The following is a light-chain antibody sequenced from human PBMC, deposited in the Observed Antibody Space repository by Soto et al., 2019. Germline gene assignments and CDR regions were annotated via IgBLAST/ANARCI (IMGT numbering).Light chain of an antibody. CDR2: GAS. Sequence: EIVMAQSTATLSVSPGERATLSCRASQSVSSNLAWYQQKPGQAPRLLIYGASTRATGIPARFSGSGSGTEFTLTISSLQSEDFAVYYCQQYNNWQKAFGQGTKLEIK. CDR3: QQYNNWQKA. J-gene: IGKJ2*01. V-gene: IGKV3-15*01. CDR1: QSVSSN.